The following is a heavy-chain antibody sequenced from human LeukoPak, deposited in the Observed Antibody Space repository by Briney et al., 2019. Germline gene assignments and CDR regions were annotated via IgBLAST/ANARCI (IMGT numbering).Heavy chain of an antibody. V-gene: IGHV3-30*04. Sequence: GGSLRLSCAASGFTFSSYAMHWVRQAPGKGLEWVAVISYDGSNKYYADSVKGRFTISRDNSKNTLYLQMNSLRAEDTAVYYCARGSSGWSGRHPVDYWGQGTLVTVSS. CDR1: GFTFSSYA. CDR3: ARGSSGWSGRHPVDY. CDR2: ISYDGSNK. J-gene: IGHJ4*02. D-gene: IGHD6-19*01.